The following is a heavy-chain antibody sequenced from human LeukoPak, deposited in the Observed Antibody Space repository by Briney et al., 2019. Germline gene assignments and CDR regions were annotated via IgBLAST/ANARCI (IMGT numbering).Heavy chain of an antibody. D-gene: IGHD3-22*01. Sequence: TSETLSLTCTVSGVSITNYYWSWIRRPPVKGLEWIGYIYYTGSTNYNLSLKSRVTISVDTSKNQFSLKLSSVTAADTAVYFCAGGGDSGGYYYPMFDYWGQGTLVTISS. CDR1: GVSITNYY. CDR2: IYYTGST. V-gene: IGHV4-59*01. CDR3: AGGGDSGGYYYPMFDY. J-gene: IGHJ4*02.